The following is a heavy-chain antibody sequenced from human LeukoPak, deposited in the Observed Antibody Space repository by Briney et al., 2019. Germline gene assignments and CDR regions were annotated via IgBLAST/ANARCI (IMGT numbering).Heavy chain of an antibody. V-gene: IGHV1-18*01. Sequence: ASVKVSCKASGYTFTSYGISWVRQAPGQGLEWMGWISVDNGNTNYLQKFQGRVTMTTDTSTSTAHMELRSLRSDDTAVYYCAREEGDSSGWYMDWGQGTLVTVSS. D-gene: IGHD6-19*01. CDR2: ISVDNGNT. CDR1: GYTFTSYG. CDR3: AREEGDSSGWYMD. J-gene: IGHJ4*02.